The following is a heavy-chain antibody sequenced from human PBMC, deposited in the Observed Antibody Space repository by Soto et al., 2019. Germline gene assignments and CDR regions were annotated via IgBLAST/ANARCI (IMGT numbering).Heavy chain of an antibody. D-gene: IGHD3-3*01. J-gene: IGHJ4*02. CDR3: ATDPPRDVWSGYTFDY. Sequence: GGSLRLSCAASGFTFSNAWMSWVRQAPGKGLEWVGRIKSKKDAGTKDYAAPVKGRFTILRDASKNTLYLQMNSLKTEDTAVYYCATDPPRDVWSGYTFDYWGQGTLVTLSS. CDR1: GFTFSNAW. CDR2: IKSKKDAGTK. V-gene: IGHV3-15*01.